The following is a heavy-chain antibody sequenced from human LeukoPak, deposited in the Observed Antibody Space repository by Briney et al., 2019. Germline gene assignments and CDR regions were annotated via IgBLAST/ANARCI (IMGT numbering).Heavy chain of an antibody. J-gene: IGHJ5*02. CDR2: IYYSGTT. D-gene: IGHD6-13*01. Sequence: PSQTLSLTCTVSGGSISSGNYHWTWIRQHPGKGLEWIGYIYYSGTTYYNPSLKSRVTISLDTSKNQFSLKLISVTAADTAVYYCARGQQAAGGHPRSDPWGQGSLVTVSS. CDR1: GGSISSGNYH. V-gene: IGHV4-31*03. CDR3: ARGQQAAGGHPRSDP.